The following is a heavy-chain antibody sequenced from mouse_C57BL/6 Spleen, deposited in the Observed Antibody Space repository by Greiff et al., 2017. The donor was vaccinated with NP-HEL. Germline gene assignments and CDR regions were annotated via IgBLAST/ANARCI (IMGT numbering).Heavy chain of an antibody. Sequence: EVMLVESGGGLVKPGGSLKLSCAASGFTFSSYAISWVRQTPEKRLEWVATISDGGSYTYYPDNVKGRFTISRDNAKNNLYLQMSHLKSEDTAMYYCAEDGTHAMDYWGQGTSVTVSS. CDR2: ISDGGSYT. CDR3: AEDGTHAMDY. CDR1: GFTFSSYA. V-gene: IGHV5-4*03. J-gene: IGHJ4*01. D-gene: IGHD2-1*01.